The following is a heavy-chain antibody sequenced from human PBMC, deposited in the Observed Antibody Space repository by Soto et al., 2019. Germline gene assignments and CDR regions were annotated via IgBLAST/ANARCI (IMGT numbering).Heavy chain of an antibody. CDR2: IYHSGNP. V-gene: IGHV4-4*02. CDR3: ARGYCSGGSCQGTFDI. D-gene: IGHD2-15*01. Sequence: SETLSLTCTVSGGSISSSNWWSRVRQPPGKGLEWIGEIYHSGNPNYNPSLRSRVTISVDKSKNQFSLELNSVTAADTAVYYCARGYCSGGSCQGTFDIWGQGTMVTVS. CDR1: GGSISSSNW. J-gene: IGHJ3*02.